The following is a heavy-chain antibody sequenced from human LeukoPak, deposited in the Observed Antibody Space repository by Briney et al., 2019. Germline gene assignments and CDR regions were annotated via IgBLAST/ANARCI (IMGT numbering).Heavy chain of an antibody. CDR1: GITFSNYA. J-gene: IGHJ4*02. D-gene: IGHD3-9*01. CDR2: ISTGGAGT. Sequence: GGSLRLSCAASGITFSNYAMSWVRQAPGKGLEWVSAISTGGAGTYYADSVKGRFTISRDNSQNTLYLQMNSLRAEDTAIYYCAKRGSALRYFDFWGQGTLVTVSS. CDR3: AKRGSALRYFDF. V-gene: IGHV3-23*01.